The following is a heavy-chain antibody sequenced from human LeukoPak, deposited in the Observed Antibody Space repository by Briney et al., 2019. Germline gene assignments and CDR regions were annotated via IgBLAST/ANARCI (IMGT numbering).Heavy chain of an antibody. Sequence: ASVKVSCKASGYTFTGYYMHWVRQAPGQGLEWMGWINPNSGGTNYAQKLQGRVTMTRDTSISTAYMELSRLRSDDTAVYYCASGADGSSGVYYWGQGTLVTVSS. CDR3: ASGADGSSGVYY. V-gene: IGHV1-2*02. J-gene: IGHJ4*02. CDR1: GYTFTGYY. D-gene: IGHD6-13*01. CDR2: INPNSGGT.